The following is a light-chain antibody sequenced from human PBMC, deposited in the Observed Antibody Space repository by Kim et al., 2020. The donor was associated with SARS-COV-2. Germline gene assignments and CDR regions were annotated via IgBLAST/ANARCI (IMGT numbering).Light chain of an antibody. CDR1: SSDIGGYNY. V-gene: IGLV2-8*01. CDR2: EVT. CDR3: SSYAGSNNFV. J-gene: IGLJ1*01. Sequence: LTQPPSASGSPGQSVTISCNGTSSDIGGYNYVTWYQQYPGKAPKLMIYEVTKRPSGVPGRFSGSKSGNTASLTVSGLQAEDEADYYCSSYAGSNNFVFGTGTKGTVL.